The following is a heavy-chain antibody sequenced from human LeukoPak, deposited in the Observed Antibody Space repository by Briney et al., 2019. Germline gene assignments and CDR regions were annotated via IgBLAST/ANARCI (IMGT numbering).Heavy chain of an antibody. Sequence: PSETLSLTCTVSGGSSSSYYWTWIRQPPGKGLEWIGYIHTSGSTKYNPSLKSRVTMSVDTSKNQFSLKLSSVTAADTAVYYCARENSGSYREFDYWGQGTLVTVSS. CDR2: IHTSGST. V-gene: IGHV4-4*09. CDR3: ARENSGSYREFDY. CDR1: GGSSSSYY. D-gene: IGHD1-26*01. J-gene: IGHJ4*02.